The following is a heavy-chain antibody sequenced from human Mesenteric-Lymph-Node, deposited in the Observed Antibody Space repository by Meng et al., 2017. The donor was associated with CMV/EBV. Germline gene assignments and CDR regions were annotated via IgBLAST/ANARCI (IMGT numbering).Heavy chain of an antibody. D-gene: IGHD2-2*01. V-gene: IGHV1-69*10. J-gene: IGHJ4*02. CDR3: AASYCTSTTCQKLDY. CDR2: IIPILGIA. CDR1: GGTFSSYA. Sequence: SVKVSCKASGGTFSSYAISWVRQAPGQGLEWMGGIIPILGIANYAQKFQGRVTITADKSASTAYMELSSLRSDDTAIYYCAASYCTSTTCQKLDYWGQGTLVTVSS.